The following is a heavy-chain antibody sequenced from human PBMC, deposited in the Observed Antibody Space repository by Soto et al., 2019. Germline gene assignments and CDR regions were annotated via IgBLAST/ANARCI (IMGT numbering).Heavy chain of an antibody. CDR2: IKSKTDGGTK. J-gene: IGHJ2*01. Sequence: GGSLRLSCAASGFTFSNAWMSWVRQAPGKGLEWVGRIKSKTDGGTKDYAAPVKGRFTISRDYSRNTLYLQMNSLKTEDTAGYYCTTGTLGYCGGDCYFTFALWGRGPLVTVSS. D-gene: IGHD2-21*02. V-gene: IGHV3-15*01. CDR1: GFTFSNAW. CDR3: TTGTLGYCGGDCYFTFAL.